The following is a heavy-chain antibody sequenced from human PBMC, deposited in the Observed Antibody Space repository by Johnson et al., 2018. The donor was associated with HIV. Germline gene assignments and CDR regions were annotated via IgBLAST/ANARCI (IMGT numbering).Heavy chain of an antibody. CDR1: GFTFSSYA. D-gene: IGHD1-26*01. J-gene: IGHJ3*02. CDR2: ISYDGSNK. CDR3: ARDWASGSYFWGRGAFDI. V-gene: IGHV3-30-3*01. Sequence: QVQLVESGGGVVQPGRSLRLSCAASGFTFSSYAMHWVRQAPGKGLEWVAVISYDGSNKYYADSVKGRFTISRDKSKNTLYLQMNSLRAEDTAVYYCARDWASGSYFWGRGAFDI.